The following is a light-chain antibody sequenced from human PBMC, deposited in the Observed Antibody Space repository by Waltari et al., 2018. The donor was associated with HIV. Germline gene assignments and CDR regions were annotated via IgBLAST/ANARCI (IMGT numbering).Light chain of an antibody. CDR3: MQTLQTPPWT. CDR2: LGS. J-gene: IGKJ1*01. V-gene: IGKV2-28*01. Sequence: DIVLTQSPLSLPVTPGESASISCRASLSLLHSNGYNYLDWYLKKPGQSPQLLIYLGSNRASGVPDRVSGSGSGTDFTLKISRVEAEDFGVYYCMQTLQTPPWTFGQGTRVEIK. CDR1: LSLLHSNGYNY.